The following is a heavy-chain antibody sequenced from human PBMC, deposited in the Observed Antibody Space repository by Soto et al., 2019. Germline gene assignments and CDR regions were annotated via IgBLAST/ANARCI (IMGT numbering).Heavy chain of an antibody. D-gene: IGHD3-10*01. CDR3: ARGSLPYGSGSYYRYYYYGMDV. J-gene: IGHJ6*02. V-gene: IGHV1-8*01. Sequence: ASVKVSCKASGYTFTSYDINWVRQATGQGLEWMGWMNPNSGNTGYAQKFQGRVTMTRNTSISTAYMELSSLRSEDTAVYYCARGSLPYGSGSYYRYYYYGMDVSGQTTTVTVSS. CDR1: GYTFTSYD. CDR2: MNPNSGNT.